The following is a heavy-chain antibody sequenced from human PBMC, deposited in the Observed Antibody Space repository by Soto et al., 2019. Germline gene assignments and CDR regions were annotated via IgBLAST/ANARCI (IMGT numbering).Heavy chain of an antibody. CDR3: ARDRRIAAAGTSAFDI. CDR1: GYTFTSYG. D-gene: IGHD6-13*01. V-gene: IGHV1-18*01. CDR2: ISAYNGNT. Sequence: XVKVSCKASGYTFTSYGISWVRHAPGQGLEWMGWISAYNGNTNYAQKLQGRVTMTTDTSTSTAYMELRSLRSDDTVVYYCARDRRIAAAGTSAFDIWGQGTMVTVSS. J-gene: IGHJ3*02.